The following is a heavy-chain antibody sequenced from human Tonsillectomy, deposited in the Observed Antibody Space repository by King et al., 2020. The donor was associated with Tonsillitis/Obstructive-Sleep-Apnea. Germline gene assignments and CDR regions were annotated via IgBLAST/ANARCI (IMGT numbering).Heavy chain of an antibody. V-gene: IGHV1-69*01. CDR1: GGTFSSYA. J-gene: IGHJ5*02. D-gene: IGHD3-10*01. Sequence: QLVQSGAEVKKPGSSVKVSCKSSGGTFSSYAISWVRQAPGQGLEWMGGIIPIFGTANYAQKFQGRVTITADDSTSTAYMELSSLRSADTAVYYCARVTGSGSGWFDPWGQGTLVSVSS. CDR2: IIPIFGTA. CDR3: ARVTGSGSGWFDP.